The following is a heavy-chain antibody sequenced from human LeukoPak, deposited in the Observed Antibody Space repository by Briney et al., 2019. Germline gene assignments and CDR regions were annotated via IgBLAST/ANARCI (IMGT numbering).Heavy chain of an antibody. Sequence: GGSLRLSCAASGFTFSNYAMTWVRQAPGKGLEWVSSISGTGGNTYYSDSVKGRFTISRDNSKNTLYLQMNSLRAEDTAVYYCAKLSHFWSAYSYFDYWGQGTLVTVSS. CDR1: GFTFSNYA. CDR2: ISGTGGNT. CDR3: AKLSHFWSAYSYFDY. D-gene: IGHD3-3*02. V-gene: IGHV3-23*01. J-gene: IGHJ4*02.